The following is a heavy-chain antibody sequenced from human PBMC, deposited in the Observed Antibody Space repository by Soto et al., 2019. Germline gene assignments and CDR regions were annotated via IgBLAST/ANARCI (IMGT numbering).Heavy chain of an antibody. CDR3: ARDRSIAGTHDY. J-gene: IGHJ4*02. CDR1: GFTFSSYN. D-gene: IGHD6-6*01. CDR2: ITSSSRTI. Sequence: EVQLVESGGGLVQPGGSLRLSCTASGFTFSSYNMNWVRQAPGKGLEWVSYITSSSRTIYYADSVKGRFTISSDNAKNSLYLQMNSLRDEDTGVYYCARDRSIAGTHDYWGQGTLVTVSS. V-gene: IGHV3-48*02.